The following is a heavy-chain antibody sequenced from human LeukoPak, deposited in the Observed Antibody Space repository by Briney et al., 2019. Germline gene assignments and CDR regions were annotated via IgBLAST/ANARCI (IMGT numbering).Heavy chain of an antibody. D-gene: IGHD3-22*01. CDR3: ARHRDITIIVVPHREYCFDY. CDR2: MNPNSGNT. Sequence: ASVKVSCKASGYTFTSYDINWVRQAPGQGLEWMGWMNPNSGNTGYAQKFQGRVTMTRNTSISTAYMELSSLRPEDTAVYYCARHRDITIIVVPHREYCFDYWGQGTLVTVSS. J-gene: IGHJ4*02. CDR1: GYTFTSYD. V-gene: IGHV1-8*01.